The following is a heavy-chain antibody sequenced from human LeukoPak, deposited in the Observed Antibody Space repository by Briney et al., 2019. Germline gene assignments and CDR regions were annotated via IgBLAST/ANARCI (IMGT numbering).Heavy chain of an antibody. CDR1: GFTFSNYG. J-gene: IGHJ4*02. CDR2: ISGSGDST. Sequence: GGSLRLSCAASGFTFSNYGMHWVRQAPGKGLEWVSVISGSGDSTYYADSVKGRFTSSRDNSKNTLYLQMNSLRVEDTAVYYCAWGGSGYYAYWGQGTLVTVSS. D-gene: IGHD3-3*01. CDR3: AWGGSGYYAY. V-gene: IGHV3-23*01.